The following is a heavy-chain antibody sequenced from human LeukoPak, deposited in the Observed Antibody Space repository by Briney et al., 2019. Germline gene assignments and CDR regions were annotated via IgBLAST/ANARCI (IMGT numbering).Heavy chain of an antibody. CDR3: AKDLPSVGYYYDSSGDY. CDR1: GFTFSSYA. Sequence: GGSLRLSCAASGFTFSSYAMSWVRQAPGKGLEWVSAISGSGGSTYYADSVKGRFTISRDNSKNTLYLQMNSLRAEDTAVYYCAKDLPSVGYYYDSSGDYWGQGILVTVSS. V-gene: IGHV3-23*01. CDR2: ISGSGGST. D-gene: IGHD3-22*01. J-gene: IGHJ4*02.